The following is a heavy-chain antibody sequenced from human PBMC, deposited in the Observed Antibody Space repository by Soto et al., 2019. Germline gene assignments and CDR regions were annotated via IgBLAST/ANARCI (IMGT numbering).Heavy chain of an antibody. J-gene: IGHJ5*02. D-gene: IGHD6-6*01. V-gene: IGHV4-31*03. CDR1: GGSISSGGYY. CDR2: IYYSGST. CDR3: ARKGSSSSSVWFDP. Sequence: QVQLQESGPGLVKPSQTLSLTCTVSGGSISSGGYYWSWIRQHPGKGLEWIGYIYYSGSTYYNPSLKSRVTISVDTSKNHFSLKLSSVTAADTAVYYCARKGSSSSSVWFDPWGQGNLVTVSS.